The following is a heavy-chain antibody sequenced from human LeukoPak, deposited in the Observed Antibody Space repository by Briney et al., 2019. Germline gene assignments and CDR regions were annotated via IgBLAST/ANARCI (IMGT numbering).Heavy chain of an antibody. V-gene: IGHV3-21*01. Sequence: GGSLRLSCAASGFTFSSYSMKWVRQAPGKGREWVSSISSSSSYIYYADSVKGRFTISRDNAKHSLYLQMNSLRAEDTAVYYCARDFVAAAGTEGFDYGGQGTLVSVSS. J-gene: IGHJ4*02. CDR2: ISSSSSYI. CDR1: GFTFSSYS. CDR3: ARDFVAAAGTEGFDY. D-gene: IGHD6-13*01.